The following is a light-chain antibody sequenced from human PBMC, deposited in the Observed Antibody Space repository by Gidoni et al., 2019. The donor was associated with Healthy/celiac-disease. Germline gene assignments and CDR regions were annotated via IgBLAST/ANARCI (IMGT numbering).Light chain of an antibody. CDR3: QQYKNRPLT. J-gene: IGKJ4*01. V-gene: IGKV3-15*01. CDR2: CAS. CDR1: QSVSSN. Sequence: EIVMTHSPATLSMSPGDRATLSCRASQSVSSNLAWYPQKPGQAPRLLIYCASTRATGIPARFSGSVSGTEFTLTISSLQSEDFAVHYCQQYKNRPLTFGGGTKVEIK.